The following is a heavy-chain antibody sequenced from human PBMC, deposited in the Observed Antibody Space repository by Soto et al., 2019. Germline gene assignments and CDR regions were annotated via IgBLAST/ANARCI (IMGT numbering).Heavy chain of an antibody. V-gene: IGHV1-18*04. D-gene: IGHD4-17*01. Sequence: QVQVMQSGAEVTKPGDSVKVSCKTSGYIFSDYGINWVRQAPGQGLEWMGWISGYSGNANLAQKFQGRVSMTTDKSTSTAYMELRRLRSDGTAVYYCARRTSVTTWGESDYWGQGTLVTVSS. CDR3: ARRTSVTTWGESDY. CDR1: GYIFSDYG. J-gene: IGHJ4*02. CDR2: ISGYSGNA.